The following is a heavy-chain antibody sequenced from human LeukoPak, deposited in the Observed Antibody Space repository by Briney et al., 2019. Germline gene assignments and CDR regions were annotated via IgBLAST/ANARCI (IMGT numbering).Heavy chain of an antibody. Sequence: ASVKVSCKASGYTFIDYFIHWIGQSPGQGLEWMGWINPNSGVTNYAQKFQGRVTMTRDTSISTAYMELSRLDSDDTAVYYCAGVAYIFDSSGYYHGGDFDYWGQGALVTVSS. CDR3: AGVAYIFDSSGYYHGGDFDY. V-gene: IGHV1-2*02. D-gene: IGHD3-22*01. CDR2: INPNSGVT. CDR1: GYTFIDYF. J-gene: IGHJ4*02.